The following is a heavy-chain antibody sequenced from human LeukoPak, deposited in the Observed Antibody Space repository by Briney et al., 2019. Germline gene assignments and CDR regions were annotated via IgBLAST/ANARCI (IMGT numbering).Heavy chain of an antibody. D-gene: IGHD1-20*01. J-gene: IGHJ6*03. CDR2: INPNSGGT. V-gene: IGHV1-2*02. Sequence: GASVKVSCKASGYTFTGYYMHWVRQAPGQGLEWMGWINPNSGGTNYAQKFQGRVTMTRDTSISTAYMELSRLRSDDTAVYYCARDTNNWNDLRSRPPWGTSPYYYYMDVWGKGTTVTVSS. CDR1: GYTFTGYY. CDR3: ARDTNNWNDLRSRPPWGTSPYYYYMDV.